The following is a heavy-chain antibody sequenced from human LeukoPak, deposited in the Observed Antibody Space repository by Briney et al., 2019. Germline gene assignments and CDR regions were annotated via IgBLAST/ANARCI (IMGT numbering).Heavy chain of an antibody. J-gene: IGHJ6*03. Sequence: GGSLRLSCAASGFTFDDYAMHWVRQAPGKGLEWVSLISGDGGSTYYADSVKGRFTISRDNSKNTLYLQMNSLRAEDTAVYYCAKGGYCSSTSCSAYYYYYMDVWGKGTTVTVSS. CDR1: GFTFDDYA. CDR3: AKGGYCSSTSCSAYYYYYMDV. CDR2: ISGDGGST. V-gene: IGHV3-43*02. D-gene: IGHD2-2*03.